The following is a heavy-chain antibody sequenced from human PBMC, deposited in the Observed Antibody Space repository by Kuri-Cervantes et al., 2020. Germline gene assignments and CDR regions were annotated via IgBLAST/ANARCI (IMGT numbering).Heavy chain of an antibody. V-gene: IGHV1-2*02. Sequence: AAVQVSCKDSRYTFTGYYMHWVRQAPGQGLEWVGWINPNSGGTNYAQKFQGGVTMTRDTSISTVYMELSRLRSDDTAVYYCARVSHYDILTGYSRFGGMDVWGQGTMVTVSS. CDR3: ARVSHYDILTGYSRFGGMDV. CDR1: RYTFTGYY. D-gene: IGHD3-9*01. J-gene: IGHJ6*02. CDR2: INPNSGGT.